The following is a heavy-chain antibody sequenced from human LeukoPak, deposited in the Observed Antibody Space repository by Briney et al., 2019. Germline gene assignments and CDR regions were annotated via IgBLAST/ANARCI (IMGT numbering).Heavy chain of an antibody. Sequence: SETLSLTCTVSGYSISSGYYWGWIRQPPGKGLEWIGSIYHSGSTYYNPSLKSRVTISVDTSKNQFSLKLSSVTAADTAVYYCARGLKGDFDYWGQGTLVTVSS. CDR1: GYSISSGYY. CDR2: IYHSGST. CDR3: ARGLKGDFDY. J-gene: IGHJ4*02. V-gene: IGHV4-38-2*02.